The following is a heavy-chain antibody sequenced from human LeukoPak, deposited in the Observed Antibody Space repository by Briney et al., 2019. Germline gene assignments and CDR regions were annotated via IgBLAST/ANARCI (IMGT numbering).Heavy chain of an antibody. J-gene: IGHJ6*04. CDR2: IYHSGST. CDR1: GGSLSSGGYS. V-gene: IGHV4-30-2*01. D-gene: IGHD3-10*01. CDR3: ARGSYGSGSYYYYGMDV. Sequence: SETLSLTCAVSGGSLSSGGYSWSWVPQPPRKGPGWIGDIYHSGSTYYNPSLKSRVTISVDRSKNQFSLKLSSVTAADTAVYYCARGSYGSGSYYYYGMDVWGKGTTVTVSS.